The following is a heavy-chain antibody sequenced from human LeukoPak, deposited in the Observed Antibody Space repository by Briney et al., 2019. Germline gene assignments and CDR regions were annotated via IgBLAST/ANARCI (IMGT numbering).Heavy chain of an antibody. V-gene: IGHV4-30-4*01. J-gene: IGHJ3*02. CDR2: IYYSGST. Sequence: SQTLSLTCTVSGGSISSGDYYWSWIRQPPGTGLEWIGYIYYSGSTYYNPSLKSRVTISVDTSKNQFFLKLSSVTAADTAVYYCVGYCSGGSCYGAFDIWGQGTMVTVSS. CDR1: GGSISSGDYY. D-gene: IGHD2-15*01. CDR3: VGYCSGGSCYGAFDI.